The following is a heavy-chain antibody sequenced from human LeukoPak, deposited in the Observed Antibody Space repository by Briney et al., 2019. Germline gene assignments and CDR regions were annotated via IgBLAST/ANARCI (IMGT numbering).Heavy chain of an antibody. CDR1: GFTFSSYA. CDR3: ARDGDNWNYLYYFDY. J-gene: IGHJ4*02. Sequence: PGGSLRLSCAASGFTFSSYAMHWVRQAPGKGLEWVAVISYDGSNKYYADSVKGRFTISRDNSKNTLYLQMNSLRAEDTAVYYCARDGDNWNYLYYFDYWGQGTLVTVSS. V-gene: IGHV3-30-3*01. D-gene: IGHD1-7*01. CDR2: ISYDGSNK.